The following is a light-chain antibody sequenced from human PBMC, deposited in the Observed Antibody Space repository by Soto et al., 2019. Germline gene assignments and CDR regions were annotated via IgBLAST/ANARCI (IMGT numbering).Light chain of an antibody. CDR3: QQYGSSRPLT. CDR1: QSVSSGY. J-gene: IGKJ4*01. V-gene: IGKV3-20*01. Sequence: EIVLTQSPGTLSLSPGERATLSCRASQSVSSGYLAWYQQQPGQAPRLLIYGASSRATGIPDRFSGSGSGTDFTLTSSRLEPEDFAVYYCQQYGSSRPLTFGGGTKVEIK. CDR2: GAS.